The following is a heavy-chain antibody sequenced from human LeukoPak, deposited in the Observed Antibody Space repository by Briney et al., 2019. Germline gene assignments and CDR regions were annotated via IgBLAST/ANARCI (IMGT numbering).Heavy chain of an antibody. CDR2: IIPILGIA. Sequence: SVKVSCKASGGTFSSYAISWVRQAPGQGLEWMGRIIPILGIANYAQKFQGRVTITADKSTSTAYMELSGLRSEDTAVYYCARVRYYYGSGSYYNGDYWGQGTLVTVSS. D-gene: IGHD3-10*01. CDR1: GGTFSSYA. V-gene: IGHV1-69*04. J-gene: IGHJ4*02. CDR3: ARVRYYYGSGSYYNGDY.